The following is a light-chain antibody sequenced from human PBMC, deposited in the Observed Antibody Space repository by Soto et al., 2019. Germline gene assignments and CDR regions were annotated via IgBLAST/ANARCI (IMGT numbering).Light chain of an antibody. CDR1: SSDVGSYNL. Sequence: QSALTQPASVSGSPGQSITISCTGTSSDVGSYNLVSWYQQHPGKAPKLMIYEGSKRPSGVSNRFSGSKSGNTASLTISGLQAEDEADYYCSSHSSSSAYYVFGTGTKVTVL. CDR3: SSHSSSSAYYV. CDR2: EGS. V-gene: IGLV2-14*02. J-gene: IGLJ1*01.